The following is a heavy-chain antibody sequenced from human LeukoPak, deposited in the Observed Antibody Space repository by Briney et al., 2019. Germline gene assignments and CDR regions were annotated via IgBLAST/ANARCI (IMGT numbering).Heavy chain of an antibody. Sequence: WETLCITCTVSGGTISSYYCRWIRQPAGKGLEWIWRIYTSGSTNYNPSLKSRGTMSVDTSKNQFYLKLSSVTAADTAVYYCASLHSSGWYTWFDPWGQGTLVTVSS. V-gene: IGHV4-4*07. J-gene: IGHJ5*02. CDR3: ASLHSSGWYTWFDP. CDR1: GGTISSYY. CDR2: IYTSGST. D-gene: IGHD6-19*01.